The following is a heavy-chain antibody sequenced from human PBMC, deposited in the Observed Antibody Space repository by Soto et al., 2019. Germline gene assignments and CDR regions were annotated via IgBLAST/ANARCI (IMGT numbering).Heavy chain of an antibody. CDR2: ISSSGSTI. D-gene: IGHD3-10*01. V-gene: IGHV3-48*03. J-gene: IGHJ4*02. Sequence: HPGGSLRLSCAASGFTFSSYEMNWVRQAPGKGLEWVSYISSSGSTIYYADSVKGRFTISRDNAKNSLYLQMNSLRAEDTAVYYCARGRSYTFDYWGQGILVTVSS. CDR3: ARGRSYTFDY. CDR1: GFTFSSYE.